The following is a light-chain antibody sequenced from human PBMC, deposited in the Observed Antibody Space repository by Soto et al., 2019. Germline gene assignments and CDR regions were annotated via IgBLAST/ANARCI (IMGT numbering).Light chain of an antibody. V-gene: IGLV4-60*02. CDR2: LEGSGSY. Sequence: QPVLTQSSSASASLGSSVKLTCTLSSGHSSYIIAWHQQQPGKAPRYLMKLEGSGSYNKGSGVPDCFSGSSSGADRYLTISNLQFEDEADYYCETWDSNTRVFGTGTKVTVL. J-gene: IGLJ1*01. CDR3: ETWDSNTRV. CDR1: SGHSSYI.